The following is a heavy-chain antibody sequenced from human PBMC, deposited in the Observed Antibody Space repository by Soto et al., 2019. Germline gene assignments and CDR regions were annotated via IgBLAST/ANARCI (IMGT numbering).Heavy chain of an antibody. CDR3: ARQLILRGYPNWFDP. CDR2: IYYSGST. D-gene: IGHD5-12*01. CDR1: GGSISSYY. V-gene: IGHV4-59*08. Sequence: PSETLSLTCTVSGGSISSYYWSWIRQPPGKGLEWIGYIYYSGSTNYNPSLKSRVTISVDTSKNQFSLKLSSATAADTAVYYCARQLILRGYPNWFDPWGQGTLVTVSS. J-gene: IGHJ5*02.